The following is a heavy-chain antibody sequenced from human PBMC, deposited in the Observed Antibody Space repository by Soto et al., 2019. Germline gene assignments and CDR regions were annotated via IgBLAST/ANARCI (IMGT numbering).Heavy chain of an antibody. CDR1: GYTFTTFW. J-gene: IGHJ5*02. CDR2: IDPRDSYT. CDR3: ARLYCSSSTCDSWFDP. Sequence: GESLKISCTGFGYTFTTFWISWVRQMPGRGLEWMGRIDPRDSYTNYSPSFQGHVTISVDKSISTAYLQWGSLKASDTAMYFCARLYCSSSTCDSWFDPWGQGTLVTVSS. D-gene: IGHD2-2*01. V-gene: IGHV5-10-1*01.